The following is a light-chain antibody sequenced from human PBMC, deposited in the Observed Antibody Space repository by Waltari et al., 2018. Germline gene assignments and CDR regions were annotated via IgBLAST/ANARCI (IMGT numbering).Light chain of an antibody. V-gene: IGLV2-23*02. Sequence: QSALTQPASVSGSPGQSITISCTGTSSDIGYYNLVSWYQQDPGKAPKVIIYEVNKRAAGVSNRFAGSKSGNTASLTISGRQAEDEADYYCCSYIGDSAWVFGGGTKVTVL. J-gene: IGLJ3*02. CDR2: EVN. CDR1: SSDIGYYNL. CDR3: CSYIGDSAWV.